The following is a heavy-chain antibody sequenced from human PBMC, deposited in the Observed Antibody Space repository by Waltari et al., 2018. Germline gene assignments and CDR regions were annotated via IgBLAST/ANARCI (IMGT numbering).Heavy chain of an antibody. CDR3: ARDGSSSIPQLYDAFDI. Sequence: QVQLVQSGAEVKKPGSSVKVSCKASGGTFSNYAISWVRQAPGQGLEWMGGIIPSVGTANYEQKFQGRVTITADESTSTAYMELSSLRSEDTAVYYCARDGSSSIPQLYDAFDIWGQGTMVTVSS. V-gene: IGHV1-69*01. CDR1: GGTFSNYA. D-gene: IGHD6-6*01. CDR2: IIPSVGTA. J-gene: IGHJ3*02.